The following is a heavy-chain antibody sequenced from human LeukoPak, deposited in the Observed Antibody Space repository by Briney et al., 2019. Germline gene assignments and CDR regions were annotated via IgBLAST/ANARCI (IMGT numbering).Heavy chain of an antibody. CDR2: IYHSGGT. CDR3: ARGGGNGGGWVGHYYYMDV. D-gene: IGHD4-23*01. J-gene: IGHJ6*03. Sequence: SETLSLICTVSGYSISSGYYWAWIRPPPGKGLEWIGSIYHSGGTYNNPSLKSRLTMSVDTSKNQFSLKLPSVTAADTAVYYCARGGGNGGGWVGHYYYMDVWGKGTTVTVSS. V-gene: IGHV4-38-2*02. CDR1: GYSISSGYY.